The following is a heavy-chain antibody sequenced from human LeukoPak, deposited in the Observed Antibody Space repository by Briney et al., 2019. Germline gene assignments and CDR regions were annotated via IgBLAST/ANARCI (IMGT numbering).Heavy chain of an antibody. V-gene: IGHV1-2*02. CDR1: GYTFTGYY. Sequence: ASVKVSCKASGYTFTGYYMHWVRQAPGQGLEWMGWINPNSGGTNYAQKFQGRVTMTRDTSISTAYMELSRLRSDDTAVYYCARGDYSNYYYYYMDVWGKGTTVTVSS. CDR3: ARGDYSNYYYYYMDV. CDR2: INPNSGGT. J-gene: IGHJ6*03. D-gene: IGHD4-11*01.